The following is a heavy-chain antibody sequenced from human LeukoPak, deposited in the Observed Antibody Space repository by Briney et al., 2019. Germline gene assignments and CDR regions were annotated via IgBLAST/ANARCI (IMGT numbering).Heavy chain of an antibody. CDR1: GYIFTSYG. J-gene: IGHJ4*02. CDR2: INPNSGGT. D-gene: IGHD2-15*01. CDR3: ARWGYCRGGSCYATDRFYDY. Sequence: ASVKVSCKASGYIFTSYGINWVRQAPGQGLEWMGWINPNSGGTNYAQKFQGRVTMTRDTSISTAYMELSRLRSDDTAVYYCARWGYCRGGSCYATDRFYDYWGQGTLVTVSS. V-gene: IGHV1-2*02.